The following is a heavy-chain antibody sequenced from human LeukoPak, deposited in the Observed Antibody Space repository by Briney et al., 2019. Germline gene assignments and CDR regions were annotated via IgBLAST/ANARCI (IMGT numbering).Heavy chain of an antibody. V-gene: IGHV3-30*02. D-gene: IGHD6-6*01. J-gene: IGHJ4*02. CDR1: GFTFSNYG. CDR3: ARDQRVTGRPDIDY. Sequence: GGSLRLSCTASGFTFSNYGVHWVRQTPGKGLEWVAFIKYDGNNKEYGDAVKGRFTISRDNSKNTLHLQMNSLRDEDTAMYYCARDQRVTGRPDIDYWGQGTLVIVSS. CDR2: IKYDGNNK.